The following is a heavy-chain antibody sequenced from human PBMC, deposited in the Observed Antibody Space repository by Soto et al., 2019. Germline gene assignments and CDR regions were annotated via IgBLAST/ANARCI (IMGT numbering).Heavy chain of an antibody. CDR3: VRRVGYCVGVTRDTRRYDY. CDR1: GYIFSSSW. CDR2: VYPGDSDT. V-gene: IGHV5-51*01. J-gene: IGHJ4*02. Sequence: PGESLKISCKTSGYIFSSSWIGWVRQKPGKGLEWMGIVYPGDSDTRYSPSFQGHVTISADKSTNTAHLQWRSLEASDTAIYYCVRRVGYCVGVTRDTRRYDYWGQGTLVTVSS. D-gene: IGHD2-21*01.